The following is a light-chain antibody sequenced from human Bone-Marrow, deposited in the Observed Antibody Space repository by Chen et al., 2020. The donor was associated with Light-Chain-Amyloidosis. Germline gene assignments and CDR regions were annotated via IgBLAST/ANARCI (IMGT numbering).Light chain of an antibody. V-gene: IGLV3-25*03. CDR1: DLPTKY. CDR2: RDT. J-gene: IGLJ2*01. Sequence: SYELTQPPSVSVSPGQTARITCSGDDLPTKYAYWYQQKPGQAPVLVVHRDTERHSGISERFAGCSSGTTATLTISGVQAEDEADYHCQSADSSGTYEVIFGGGTQLTDL. CDR3: QSADSSGTYEVI.